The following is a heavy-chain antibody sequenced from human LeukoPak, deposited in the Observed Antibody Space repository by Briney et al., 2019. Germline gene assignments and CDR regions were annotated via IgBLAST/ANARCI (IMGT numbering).Heavy chain of an antibody. J-gene: IGHJ5*02. D-gene: IGHD3-22*01. CDR1: GGSISSYY. CDR3: ARVDDKTYYYDSSGYHVTQVFDP. V-gene: IGHV4-59*01. Sequence: SETLSLTCSVSGGSISSYYWSWIRQPPGKGLEWIGYIYYSGSTNYNPSLKSRVTISVDTSKNQFSLKLSSVTAADTAAYYCARVDDKTYYYDSSGYHVTQVFDPWGQGTLVTVSS. CDR2: IYYSGST.